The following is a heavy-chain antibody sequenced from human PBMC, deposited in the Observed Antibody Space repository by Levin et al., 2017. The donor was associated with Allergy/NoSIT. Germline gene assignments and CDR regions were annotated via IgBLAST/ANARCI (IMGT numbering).Heavy chain of an antibody. CDR3: ARSAVNVVVVAAADY. D-gene: IGHD2-15*01. V-gene: IGHV1-2*02. CDR2: INPNSGDT. J-gene: IGHJ4*02. CDR1: GYTVTGHY. Sequence: RASVKVSCKASGYTVTGHYMHWVRQAPGQGLEWMGWINPNSGDTHYAPKFQGRVTMTRDTSISTVYMELNSLRSDDTAVYYCARSAVNVVVVAAADYWGQGTLVTVSS.